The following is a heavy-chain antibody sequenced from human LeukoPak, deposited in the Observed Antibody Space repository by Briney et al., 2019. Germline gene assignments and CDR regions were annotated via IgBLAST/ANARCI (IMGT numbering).Heavy chain of an antibody. CDR2: IYHSGST. Sequence: PSETLSLTCAVSGGSISSSNWWSWVRQPPGKGLEWIGEIYHSGSTNYNPSLKGRVTISVDKSKNQFSLKLSSVTAADTAVYYCARDRAVERFDYWGQGTLVTVSS. V-gene: IGHV4-4*02. CDR3: ARDRAVERFDY. CDR1: GGSISSSNW. D-gene: IGHD1-1*01. J-gene: IGHJ4*02.